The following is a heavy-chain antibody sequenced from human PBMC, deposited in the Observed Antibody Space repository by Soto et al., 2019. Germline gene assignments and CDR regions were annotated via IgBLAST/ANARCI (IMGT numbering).Heavy chain of an antibody. J-gene: IGHJ3*02. Sequence: GGSLRLSCEGSGFTFSSYWMHWVRQAPGKGLVWVSRMNSDGSSTSYADSVKGRFIISRDNAKNTLYLQMKSLRAEDTAVYYFVKDAINRNGIYDTFDIWGQGTMVSVSS. CDR1: GFTFSSYW. CDR3: VKDAINRNGIYDTFDI. V-gene: IGHV3-74*01. D-gene: IGHD2-21*01. CDR2: MNSDGSST.